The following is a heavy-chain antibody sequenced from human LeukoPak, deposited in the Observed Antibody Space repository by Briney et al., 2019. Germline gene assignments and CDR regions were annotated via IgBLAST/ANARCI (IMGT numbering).Heavy chain of an antibody. D-gene: IGHD3-16*02. CDR3: AKDYDYVWGSFRHIDY. Sequence: GGSLRLSCAASGFTFSSYAMSWVRQAPGKGLEWVAFISYDGRDKYYAASVKGRFTISRDNPKDTLYLQMNSLRAADTAVYYCAKDYDYVWGSFRHIDYWGQGTLVTVSS. CDR1: GFTFSSYA. J-gene: IGHJ4*02. CDR2: ISYDGRDK. V-gene: IGHV3-30*18.